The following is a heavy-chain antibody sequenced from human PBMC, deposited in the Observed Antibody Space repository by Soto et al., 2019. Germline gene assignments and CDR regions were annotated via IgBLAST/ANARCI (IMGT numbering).Heavy chain of an antibody. D-gene: IGHD5-18*01. J-gene: IGHJ4*02. Sequence: EVQLVESGGGLIQPGGSLRLSCAASGLTVSSTYMSWVRQAPGKGLEWVSVIYSGGITYYADSVKGRFTISRDSSKNTLYLQMNSLRAEDTAVYYCARSGYSYGPFDYWGQGSLVTVSS. CDR1: GLTVSSTY. CDR2: IYSGGIT. CDR3: ARSGYSYGPFDY. V-gene: IGHV3-53*01.